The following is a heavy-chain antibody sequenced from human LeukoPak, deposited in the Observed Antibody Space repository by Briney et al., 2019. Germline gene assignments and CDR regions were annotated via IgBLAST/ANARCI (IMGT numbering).Heavy chain of an antibody. D-gene: IGHD6-25*01. V-gene: IGHV4-61*08. Sequence: PSQTLSLTCTVSGGSISSGDYYWSWIRQPPGKGLEWIGYIYYSGSTNYNPSLKSRVTISVDTSKNQFSLKLSSVTAADTAVYYCARDSGRQRDDAFDIWGQGTMVTVSS. CDR2: IYYSGST. CDR1: GGSISSGDYY. CDR3: ARDSGRQRDDAFDI. J-gene: IGHJ3*02.